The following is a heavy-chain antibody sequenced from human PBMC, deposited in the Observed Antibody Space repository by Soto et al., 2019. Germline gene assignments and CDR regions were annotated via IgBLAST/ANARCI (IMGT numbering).Heavy chain of an antibody. D-gene: IGHD1-1*01. CDR3: ARTLGYNWNEPMALNAFDI. V-gene: IGHV1-46*01. J-gene: IGHJ3*02. CDR2: INPSGGST. CDR1: GYTFTSYY. Sequence: ASVKVSCKASGYTFTSYYMHWVRQAPGQGLGWMGIINPSGGSTSYAQKFQGRVTMTRDTSTSTVYMELSSLRSEDTAVYYCARTLGYNWNEPMALNAFDIWGQGTMVTVS.